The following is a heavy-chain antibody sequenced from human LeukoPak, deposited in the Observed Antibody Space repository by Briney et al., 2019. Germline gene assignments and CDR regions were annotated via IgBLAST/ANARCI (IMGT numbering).Heavy chain of an antibody. J-gene: IGHJ4*02. CDR1: EFTFSSYA. V-gene: IGHV3-23*01. CDR2: ISSSGGRT. CDR3: TQGGGQYFDY. D-gene: IGHD2-15*01. Sequence: GGSLRLSCAASEFTFSSYAMTWVRQAPGKGLEWVSGISSSGGRTYYADSVKGRFTISRDKNTLYLQMNSLRAEDTAVYYCTQGGGQYFDYWGQGTLVTVSS.